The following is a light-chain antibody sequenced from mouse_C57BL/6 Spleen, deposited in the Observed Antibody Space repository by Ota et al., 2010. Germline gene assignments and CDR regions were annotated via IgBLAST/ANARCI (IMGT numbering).Light chain of an antibody. CDR1: QGISNY. J-gene: IGKJ2*01. Sequence: DILMTQSPSSMSVSLGDTVSISCSASQGISNYLNWYQQKPDGTVKLLIYYTSSLHSGVPSRFSGSGSGADYSLTISSLESEDFADYYCVQYAQFPYTFGGGTKLEIK. CDR3: VQYAQFPYT. CDR2: YTS. V-gene: IGKV10-94*01.